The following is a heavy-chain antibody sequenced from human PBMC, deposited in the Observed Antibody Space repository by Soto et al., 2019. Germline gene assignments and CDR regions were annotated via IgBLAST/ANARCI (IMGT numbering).Heavy chain of an antibody. Sequence: QITLKESGPTLVKPTQPLTLTCTFSGFSLSTSGVGVGWIRQPPGKALEWLALIYWDDDKRYSPSLKSRLTITKDTSKNQVVLTMTNMDPVDTATYYCAHSANSYYYDSSGYPIGHFDYWGQGTLVTVSS. J-gene: IGHJ4*02. D-gene: IGHD3-22*01. CDR2: IYWDDDK. CDR3: AHSANSYYYDSSGYPIGHFDY. CDR1: GFSLSTSGVG. V-gene: IGHV2-5*02.